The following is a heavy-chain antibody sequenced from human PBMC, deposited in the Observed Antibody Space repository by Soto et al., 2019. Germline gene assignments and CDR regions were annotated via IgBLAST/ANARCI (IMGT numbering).Heavy chain of an antibody. V-gene: IGHV5-10-1*01. D-gene: IGHD2-2*01. CDR3: ARFPRYCSSCGYNYGWFDP. CDR1: EYSFTSYW. Sequence: PGESLKISCKGSEYSFTSYWISWVRKMPGKGLEWMGRIDPSDSYTNYSPSFQGHVTISADKSISTAYLQWSSLKASDTAMYYCARFPRYCSSCGYNYGWFDPWGQGTLVTVSS. CDR2: IDPSDSYT. J-gene: IGHJ5*02.